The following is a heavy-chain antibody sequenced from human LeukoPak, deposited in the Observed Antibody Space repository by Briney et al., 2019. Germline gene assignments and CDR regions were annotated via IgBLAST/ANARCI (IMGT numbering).Heavy chain of an antibody. J-gene: IGHJ4*02. CDR3: AKEVGWYDSYHFDY. V-gene: IGHV3-23*01. Sequence: PGGSLRLSCAASGVTVSSYAMSWVRQAPGKGLEWVSAINGSGSSKYSADSEKGRLTISRDNYKNTLYLQMNSLIAEDTAVYYCAKEVGWYDSYHFDYWGQGTLVTVSS. D-gene: IGHD3-3*01. CDR1: GVTVSSYA. CDR2: INGSGSSK.